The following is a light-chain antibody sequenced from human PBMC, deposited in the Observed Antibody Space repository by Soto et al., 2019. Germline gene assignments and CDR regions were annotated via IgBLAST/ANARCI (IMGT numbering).Light chain of an antibody. CDR3: QTWGTGGVV. V-gene: IGLV4-69*01. CDR2: LNSDGSH. Sequence: QPVLTQSPSASASLGASVKLTCTLSSEHSSYAIAWHQQQPEKGPRYLMKLNSDGSHSKGDGIPDRFSGSSSGAERYLTISSLQSEDEADYYCQTWGTGGVVFGGGTKLTVL. J-gene: IGLJ2*01. CDR1: SEHSSYA.